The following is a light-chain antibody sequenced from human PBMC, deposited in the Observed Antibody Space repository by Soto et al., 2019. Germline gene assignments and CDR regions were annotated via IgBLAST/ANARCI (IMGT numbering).Light chain of an antibody. V-gene: IGKV3D-20*02. CDR2: DIF. J-gene: IGKJ1*01. CDR1: QSLSSRN. CDR3: QQRSSWWT. Sequence: ELVLTQSPGTLSLSPGERATLSCRASQSLSSRNLAWYQQKPGQAPRLVIYDIFTRATGVPTRISGSGSGTDFTLTISSLEPEDFAVYYCQQRSSWWTFGQGTKVDIK.